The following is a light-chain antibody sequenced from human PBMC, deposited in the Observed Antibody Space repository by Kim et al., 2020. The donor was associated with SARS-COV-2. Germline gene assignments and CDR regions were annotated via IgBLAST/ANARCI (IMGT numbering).Light chain of an antibody. J-gene: IGLJ3*02. Sequence: VALGQTVRITCQGDRLRGDYANWYQQKPGQAPVFVIDGKNSRPSGIPDRFSGSSSGDTASLTITGAQAEDEADYYCNSRDSSGDWVFGGGTQLTVL. CDR2: GKN. CDR1: RLRGDY. V-gene: IGLV3-19*01. CDR3: NSRDSSGDWV.